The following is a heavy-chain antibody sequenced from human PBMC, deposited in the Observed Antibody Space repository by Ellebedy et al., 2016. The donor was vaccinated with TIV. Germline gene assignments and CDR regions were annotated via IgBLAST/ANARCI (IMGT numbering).Heavy chain of an antibody. Sequence: SETLSLTXTVSGYSISSGYYWGWIRQPPGKGLEWIGSIYYSGSTYYNPSLKSRVTISVDTSKNQFSLKLSSVTAADTAVYYCARPYYDFWSGYSSAGPFDYWGQGTLVTVSS. D-gene: IGHD3-3*01. CDR3: ARPYYDFWSGYSSAGPFDY. J-gene: IGHJ4*02. CDR2: IYYSGST. V-gene: IGHV4-38-2*02. CDR1: GYSISSGYY.